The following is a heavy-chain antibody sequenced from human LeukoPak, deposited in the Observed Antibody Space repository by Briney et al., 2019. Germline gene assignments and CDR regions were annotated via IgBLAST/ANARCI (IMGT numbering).Heavy chain of an antibody. D-gene: IGHD2/OR15-2a*01. CDR2: INHSGST. CDR3: ARGKFTFLRRANWFDP. CDR1: GGSFSGYY. Sequence: KPSETLSLTCAVYGGSFSGYYWSWIRQPPGKGLEWIGEINHSGSTNYNPSLKSRVTISVDTSKNQFPLKLSSVTAADTAGYYCARGKFTFLRRANWFDPWGQGTLVTVSS. V-gene: IGHV4-34*01. J-gene: IGHJ5*02.